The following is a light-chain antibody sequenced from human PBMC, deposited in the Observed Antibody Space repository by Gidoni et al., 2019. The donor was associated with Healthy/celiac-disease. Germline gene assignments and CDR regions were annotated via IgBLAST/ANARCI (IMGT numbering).Light chain of an antibody. CDR1: QGISSY. CDR3: QQYYSYPFT. CDR2: AAS. V-gene: IGKV1-8*01. J-gene: IGKJ3*01. Sequence: AIRMTPSPSSFSASTGDSVTITCRASQGISSYLAWYQQKPGKAPKLLIYAASTLQSGVPSRFSGSGSGTDFTLTISCLQSEDFATYYCQQYYSYPFTFXPXTKVDIK.